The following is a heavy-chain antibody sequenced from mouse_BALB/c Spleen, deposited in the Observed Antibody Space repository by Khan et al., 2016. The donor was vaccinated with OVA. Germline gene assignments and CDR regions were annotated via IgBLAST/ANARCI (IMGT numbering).Heavy chain of an antibody. CDR3: ARGGRFAY. CDR1: GYTFTDYA. J-gene: IGHJ3*01. CDR2: ISTYYGHT. V-gene: IGHV1S137*01. D-gene: IGHD3-3*01. Sequence: QVQLQQPGPELVRPGVSVKISCKGSGYTFTDYAMHWVKQSHAKSLEWIGVISTYYGHTDYNQKFKGKATMTVDKSSSTAYMELARLTSEDSAIYYCARGGRFAYWGQGTLVTVSA.